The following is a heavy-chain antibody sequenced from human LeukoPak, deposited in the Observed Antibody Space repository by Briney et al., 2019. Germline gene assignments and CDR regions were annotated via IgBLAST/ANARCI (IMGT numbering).Heavy chain of an antibody. J-gene: IGHJ3*02. D-gene: IGHD3-22*01. CDR3: AKDHFFDSSGYGHAYDI. CDR1: GFTFRSYA. CDR2: ISASGGST. Sequence: GSLRLSCAASGFTFRSYAMSWVRQAPGKVLEWVSGISASGGSTYYADSVKGRSTISRDNSKNTLYLQMSGLRAEDTAVYYCAKDHFFDSSGYGHAYDIWGQGTMVTVSS. V-gene: IGHV3-23*01.